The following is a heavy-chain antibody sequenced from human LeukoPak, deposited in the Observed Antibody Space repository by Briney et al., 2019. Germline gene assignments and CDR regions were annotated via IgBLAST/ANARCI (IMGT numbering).Heavy chain of an antibody. CDR3: ARSVLLDHFDY. CDR2: IYYSGST. Sequence: SETLSLTCAVSGGSISSGDYSWSWIRQPPGKGLEWIGSIYYSGSTYYNPSLKSRVTISVDTSKNQFSLKVSSVTAADTAVYYCARSVLLDHFDYWGQGTLVTVSS. V-gene: IGHV4-30-2*03. CDR1: GGSISSGDYS. J-gene: IGHJ4*02. D-gene: IGHD2/OR15-2a*01.